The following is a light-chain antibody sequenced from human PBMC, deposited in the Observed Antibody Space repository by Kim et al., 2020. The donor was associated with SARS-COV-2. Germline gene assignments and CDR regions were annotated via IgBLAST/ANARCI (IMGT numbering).Light chain of an antibody. CDR2: YDS. Sequence: APGKTARITCGGNNIGSKSVHWYQQKPGQAPVLVIYYDSDRPSGIPERFSGSNSGNTATLTISRVEAGDEADYYCQVWDSRSDHVVFGGGTKVTVL. CDR3: QVWDSRSDHVV. CDR1: NIGSKS. J-gene: IGLJ2*01. V-gene: IGLV3-21*04.